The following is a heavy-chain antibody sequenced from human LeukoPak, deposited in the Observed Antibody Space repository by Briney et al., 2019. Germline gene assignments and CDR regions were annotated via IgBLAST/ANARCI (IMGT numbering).Heavy chain of an antibody. CDR2: IYYSGST. CDR3: VRLKGYSSGWYPSHYFDY. V-gene: IGHV4-30-4*01. J-gene: IGHJ4*02. D-gene: IGHD6-19*01. Sequence: SQTLSLTCTVSGGSISSGDYYWSWIRQPPGKGLEWIGYIYYSGSTYYNPSLKSRVTISVDTSKNQFSLKLSSVTAADTAVYYCVRLKGYSSGWYPSHYFDYWGQGTLVTVSS. CDR1: GGSISSGDYY.